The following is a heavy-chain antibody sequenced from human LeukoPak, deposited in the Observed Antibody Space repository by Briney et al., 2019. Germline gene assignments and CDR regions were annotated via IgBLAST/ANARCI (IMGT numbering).Heavy chain of an antibody. Sequence: SETLSLTCAVYGGSFSGYYWNWIRQPPGKGLEWIGEINHSGSTNYNPSLNSRVTISVDTSKNQFSLKLSSVTAADTAVYYCARTGSTVTMLYPFDHWGQGTLVTVSS. V-gene: IGHV4-34*01. CDR2: INHSGST. CDR3: ARTGSTVTMLYPFDH. CDR1: GGSFSGYY. D-gene: IGHD4-17*01. J-gene: IGHJ4*02.